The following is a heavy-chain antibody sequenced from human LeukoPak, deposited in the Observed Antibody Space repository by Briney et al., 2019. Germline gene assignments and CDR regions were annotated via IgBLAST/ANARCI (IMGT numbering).Heavy chain of an antibody. CDR2: IWYDGSHQ. CDR3: ARGGGRSFGNLDY. CDR1: GFTFSSYG. J-gene: IGHJ4*02. V-gene: IGHV3-33*08. Sequence: GRSLRLSCAASGFTFSSYGMHWVRQAPGKGLDWVAVIWYDGSHQYYADSVKGRFTISRDNSKNTLYLQMNSLRVEDTAVYYCARGGGRSFGNLDYWGQGTLVTVSS. D-gene: IGHD5-18*01.